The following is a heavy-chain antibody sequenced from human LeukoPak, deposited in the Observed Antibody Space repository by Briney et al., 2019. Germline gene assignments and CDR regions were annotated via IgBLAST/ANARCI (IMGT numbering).Heavy chain of an antibody. CDR1: GFTFSSYA. D-gene: IGHD6-19*01. V-gene: IGHV3-23*01. CDR3: ALTQKWLVRGPGDY. Sequence: GGSLRLSCAASGFTFSSYAMSWVRQAPGKGREWVSAISGSGGSTYYADSVKGRFTISRDNSKNTLYLQMNSLRAEDTAVYYCALTQKWLVRGPGDYWGQGTLVTVSS. J-gene: IGHJ4*02. CDR2: ISGSGGST.